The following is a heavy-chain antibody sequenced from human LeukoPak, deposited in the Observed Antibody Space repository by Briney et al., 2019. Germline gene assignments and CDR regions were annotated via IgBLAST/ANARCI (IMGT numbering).Heavy chain of an antibody. V-gene: IGHV4-61*02. J-gene: IGHJ3*02. CDR3: AREGPGAFDI. CDR2: IYTSGST. CDR1: GGSISSGSYY. Sequence: SETLSLTCTVSGGSISSGSYYWSWIRQPAGTGLEWIGRIYTSGSTNYNPSLKSRVTISVDTSKTQFSLKLSSVTAADTAVYYCAREGPGAFDIWGQGTMVTVSS.